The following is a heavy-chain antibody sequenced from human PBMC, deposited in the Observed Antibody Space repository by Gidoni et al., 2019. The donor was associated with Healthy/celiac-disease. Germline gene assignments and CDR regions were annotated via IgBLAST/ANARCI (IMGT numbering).Heavy chain of an antibody. CDR1: GGTFSSYA. V-gene: IGHV1-69*06. Sequence: QVQLVQSGAQVKKPGSSVKVSCKASGGTFSSYAIRWVRQAPGQGLEWLGGIIPSFGTANYAQKIEDRVTITADKSTSTAYMELGRLRSENTAVYYCARGKIAAHQYYYYGMDVWGQGTTVTVSS. J-gene: IGHJ6*02. CDR3: ARGKIAAHQYYYYGMDV. D-gene: IGHD6-13*01. CDR2: IIPSFGTA.